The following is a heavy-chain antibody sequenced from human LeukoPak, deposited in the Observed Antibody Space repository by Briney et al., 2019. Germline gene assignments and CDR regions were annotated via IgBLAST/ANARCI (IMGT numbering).Heavy chain of an antibody. Sequence: PSETLSLTCAVSGGSISSGGYSWSWIRQPPGKGLEWIGYIYHSGSTYYNPSLKSRVTISVDRSKNQFSLKLSSVTAADTAVYYCARGNGVSSSWRPEPQAVDYWGQGTLVTVSS. J-gene: IGHJ4*02. CDR1: GGSISSGGYS. CDR3: ARGNGVSSSWRPEPQAVDY. CDR2: IYHSGST. V-gene: IGHV4-30-2*01. D-gene: IGHD6-13*01.